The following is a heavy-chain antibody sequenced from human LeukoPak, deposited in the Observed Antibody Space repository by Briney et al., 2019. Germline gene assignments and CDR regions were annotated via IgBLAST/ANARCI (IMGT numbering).Heavy chain of an antibody. D-gene: IGHD3-22*01. CDR1: GGSVSSGSYY. V-gene: IGHV4-61*02. CDR3: ARTLGYYDSSGYSDFDY. J-gene: IGHJ4*02. Sequence: TLSLTCTVSGGSVSSGSYYWSWIRQPAGKGLEWIGRIYASGSTNYNPSPKSRVTISLDTSKNQFSLKLSSVTAADTAVYYCARTLGYYDSSGYSDFDYWGQGTLVTVSS. CDR2: IYASGST.